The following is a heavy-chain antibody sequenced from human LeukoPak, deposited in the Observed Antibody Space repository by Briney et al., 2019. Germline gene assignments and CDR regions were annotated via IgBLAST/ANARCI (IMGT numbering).Heavy chain of an antibody. V-gene: IGHV3-30-3*01. Sequence: PGGSLRLSCAASGFTFSSYAMHWVRQAPGKGLEWVAVISYDGSNKYYADSVKGRFTISRDNSKNTLYLQMNSLRAEDTAVYYCARGISTGQYYYYGMDVWGQGTTVTVSS. CDR2: ISYDGSNK. CDR1: GFTFSSYA. CDR3: ARGISTGQYYYYGMDV. D-gene: IGHD3-9*01. J-gene: IGHJ6*02.